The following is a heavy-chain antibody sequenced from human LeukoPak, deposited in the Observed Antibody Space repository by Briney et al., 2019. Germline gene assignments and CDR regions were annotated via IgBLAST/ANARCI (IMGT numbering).Heavy chain of an antibody. Sequence: PSETLSLTCTVSGGSISSYFWSWIWQPAGKGLEWIGRIYTSGSTNYNPSLKSRVTISADKSTNQFSLKLSSVTAADTAVYYCARDRFGDLNYFDYWGQGTLVTVSS. CDR3: ARDRFGDLNYFDY. D-gene: IGHD3-3*01. CDR2: IYTSGST. CDR1: GGSISSYF. J-gene: IGHJ4*02. V-gene: IGHV4-4*07.